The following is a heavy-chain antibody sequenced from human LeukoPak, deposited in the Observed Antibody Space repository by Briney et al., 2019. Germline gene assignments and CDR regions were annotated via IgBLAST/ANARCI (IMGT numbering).Heavy chain of an antibody. Sequence: PSEALSLTCAVYGGSFSGYYWSWLRQPPGKGLEWIGEINHSGSTNYNPSLKSRVTISVDTSKNQFSLKLSSVTAADTAVYYCARGCRITIFGVVISHSTFDYWGQGTLVTVSS. CDR1: GGSFSGYY. D-gene: IGHD3-3*01. J-gene: IGHJ4*02. V-gene: IGHV4-34*01. CDR2: INHSGST. CDR3: ARGCRITIFGVVISHSTFDY.